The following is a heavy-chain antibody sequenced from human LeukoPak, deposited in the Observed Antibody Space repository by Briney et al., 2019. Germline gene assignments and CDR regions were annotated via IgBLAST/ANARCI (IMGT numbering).Heavy chain of an antibody. CDR3: ASLNRSDCSSTSCHTHY. J-gene: IGHJ4*02. CDR1: GFTFSNYS. CDR2: ISSSSSYI. D-gene: IGHD2-2*01. V-gene: IGHV3-21*01. Sequence: GGSLRLSCAASGFTFSNYSMNWVRQAPGKGLEWVSSISSSSSYIYYADSVKGRFTISRDNAKNSQYLQMNSLRAEDTAVYDCASLNRSDCSSTSCHTHYWGQGTLVTVSS.